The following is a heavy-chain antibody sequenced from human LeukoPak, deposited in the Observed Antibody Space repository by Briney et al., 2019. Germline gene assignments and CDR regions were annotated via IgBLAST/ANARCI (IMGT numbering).Heavy chain of an antibody. V-gene: IGHV1-18*01. J-gene: IGHJ4*02. D-gene: IGHD6-6*01. Sequence: GASVKVSCKASGYTFTIYGISWVRQAPGQGLEWMGWISAYNGNTNYAQKLQGRVTMTTDTSTSTAYKELRRLRSDDTSVYYCAREVGDCSSSFDYWGQGTLVTVSS. CDR3: AREVGDCSSSFDY. CDR2: ISAYNGNT. CDR1: GYTFTIYG.